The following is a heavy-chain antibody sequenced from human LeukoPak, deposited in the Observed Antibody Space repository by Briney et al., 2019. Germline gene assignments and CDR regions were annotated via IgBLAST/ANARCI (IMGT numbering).Heavy chain of an antibody. V-gene: IGHV1-2*02. CDR3: ARDLGTLLWFGDPIPNFGI. CDR2: INPNSGGT. CDR1: GYTFTGYY. Sequence: ASVKVSCKASGYTFTGYYRHWVRQAPGQGLEWMGWINPNSGGTNYAQKFQGRVTMTRDTSISTAYMELSRLRSDDTAVYYCARDLGTLLWFGDPIPNFGIWGQGTMVTVSS. J-gene: IGHJ3*02. D-gene: IGHD3-10*01.